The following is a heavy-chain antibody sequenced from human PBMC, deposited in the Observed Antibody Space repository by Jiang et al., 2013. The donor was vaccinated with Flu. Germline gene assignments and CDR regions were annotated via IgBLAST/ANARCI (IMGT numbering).Heavy chain of an antibody. D-gene: IGHD3-3*01. CDR3: ARDRNDFWSGYYTDDAFDI. CDR2: INTNTGNP. CDR1: GYTFTSYA. J-gene: IGHJ3*02. V-gene: IGHV7-4-1*02. Sequence: VKVSCKASGYTFTSYAMNWVRQAPGQGLEWMGWINTNTGNPTYAQGFTGRFVFSLDTSVSTAYLQISSLKAEDTAVYYCARDRNDFWSGYYTDDAFDIWGQGTMVTVSS.